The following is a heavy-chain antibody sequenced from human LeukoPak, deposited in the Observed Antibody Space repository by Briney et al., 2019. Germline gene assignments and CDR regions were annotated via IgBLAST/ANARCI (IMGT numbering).Heavy chain of an antibody. D-gene: IGHD6-19*01. Sequence: GGSLRLSCAASGFTFSDFYMSWIRQAPGKGLEWVSYISNTGNTKYDADSVKGRFTISRDNAKKTLYLDMSNLRPEDTAMYYCARPSRTGWSWVYASWGQGTLVTVSS. CDR2: ISNTGNTK. CDR1: GFTFSDFY. CDR3: ARPSRTGWSWVYAS. J-gene: IGHJ5*02. V-gene: IGHV3-11*04.